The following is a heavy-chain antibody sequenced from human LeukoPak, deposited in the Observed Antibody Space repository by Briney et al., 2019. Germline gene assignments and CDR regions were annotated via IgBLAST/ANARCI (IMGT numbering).Heavy chain of an antibody. D-gene: IGHD4-17*01. J-gene: IGHJ4*02. CDR1: GFTFSSYA. V-gene: IGHV3-33*01. CDR2: IWSDTTNK. CDR3: ARDRLTTVTTFHFDY. Sequence: GRSLRLFCAASGFTFSSYAMHWVRQAPGKGLEWVAVIWSDTTNKYYADSVKGRFTISRDNSKNTLYLQMSSLRAEGTAMYYCARDRLTTVTTFHFDYWGQGTLVTVSS.